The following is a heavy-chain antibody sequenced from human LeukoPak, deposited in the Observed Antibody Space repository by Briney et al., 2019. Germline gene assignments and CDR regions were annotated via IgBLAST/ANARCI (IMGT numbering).Heavy chain of an antibody. V-gene: IGHV4-30-2*01. CDR3: ARDRVDDSYYYYGMDV. CDR2: IYDSGST. J-gene: IGHJ6*02. Sequence: PSETLSLTCAVSGGSISSGGYPWSWIRQPPGKGLEWIGYIYDSGSTYYNPSLKSRVTISVDRSKNQFSLKLSSVTAADTAVYYCARDRVDDSYYYYGMDVWGQGTTVTVSS. D-gene: IGHD1-1*01. CDR1: GGSISSGGYP.